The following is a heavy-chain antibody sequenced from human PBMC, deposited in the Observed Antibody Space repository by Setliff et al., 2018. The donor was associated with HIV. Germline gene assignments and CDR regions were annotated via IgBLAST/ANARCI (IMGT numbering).Heavy chain of an antibody. J-gene: IGHJ3*02. CDR2: IRSKGYGGTT. Sequence: GGSLRLSCRASGFTFGEYAMSWVRQAPGKGLEWVGFIRSKGYGGTTEYAASVKGRFTISRDDSKNSVYLQMNSLKTEDTAVYYCARVSAGSGDAFDIWGQGTMVTVSS. V-gene: IGHV3-49*04. D-gene: IGHD2-15*01. CDR1: GFTFGEYA. CDR3: ARVSAGSGDAFDI.